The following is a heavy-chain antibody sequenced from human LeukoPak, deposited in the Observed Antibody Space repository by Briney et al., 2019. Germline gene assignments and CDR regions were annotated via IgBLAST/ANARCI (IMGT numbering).Heavy chain of an antibody. CDR3: AKDRVGRSSWFIFDY. D-gene: IGHD6-19*01. CDR2: ISYDGINK. J-gene: IGHJ4*02. V-gene: IGHV3-30*18. CDR1: GFSFDDCG. Sequence: PGGSLRLFCAASGFSFDDCGMHWVRQAPGKGLEWVAVISYDGINKFYADSVKGRFTISRDNSKNTLYLQMNSLRAEDTALYYCAKDRVGRSSWFIFDYWGQGTLVIGSS.